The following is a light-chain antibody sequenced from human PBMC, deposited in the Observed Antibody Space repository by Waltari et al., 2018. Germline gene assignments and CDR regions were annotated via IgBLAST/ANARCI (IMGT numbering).Light chain of an antibody. J-gene: IGKJ1*01. CDR1: QSVSSSY. CDR3: QQYGSSTQT. V-gene: IGKV3-20*01. CDR2: GAS. Sequence: EIVLTQSPGTLSLSPGERATLSCRASQSVSSSYLAWYQQKPGQAPRLLIYGASSMATGIPDRFSGSRSGTDFTLTISRLGPEDFAVYYCQQYGSSTQTFGQGTKVEIK.